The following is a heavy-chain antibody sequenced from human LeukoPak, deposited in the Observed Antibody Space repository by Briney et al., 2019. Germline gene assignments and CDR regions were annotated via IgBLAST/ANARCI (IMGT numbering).Heavy chain of an antibody. CDR3: ARDYVWGSYRPPGY. CDR2: INSDGSST. J-gene: IGHJ4*02. CDR1: GFTFSSYW. V-gene: IGHV3-74*01. D-gene: IGHD3-16*02. Sequence: GGSLRLSCAASGFTFSSYWMHWVRQAPGKGLVWVSRINSDGSSTSYADSVKGRFTISRDNAKNTLYQQMNSLRAEDTAVYYCARDYVWGSYRPPGYWGQGTLVTVSS.